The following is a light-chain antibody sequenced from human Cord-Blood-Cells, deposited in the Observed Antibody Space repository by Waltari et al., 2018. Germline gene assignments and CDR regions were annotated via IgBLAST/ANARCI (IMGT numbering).Light chain of an antibody. V-gene: IGLV1-40*01. CDR3: QSYDSSLSGSV. CDR1: SSNIGAGYD. Sequence: QSVLTQPPSVSGAPGQRVTISCPGSSSNIGAGYDVHVYQQLPGTAPKLLIYGNSNRPSGVPDRFSGSKSGTSASLAITGLQAEDEADYYCQSYDSSLSGSVFGGGTKLTVL. J-gene: IGLJ2*01. CDR2: GNS.